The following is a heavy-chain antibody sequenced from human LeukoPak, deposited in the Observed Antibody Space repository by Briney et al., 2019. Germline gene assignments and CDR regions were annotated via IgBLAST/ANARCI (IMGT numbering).Heavy chain of an antibody. CDR2: IYPNGNT. CDR1: GFTFTTYW. J-gene: IGHJ6*02. V-gene: IGHV3-66*04. D-gene: IGHD1-26*01. CDR3: ARHQGAGREHYYGMDV. Sequence: GGSLRLSCAASGFTFTTYWMSWVRQAPGKGLEWVSMIYPNGNTFYTNSVKGRFTISRDNSKNTLDLQMSSLRAEDTAVYYCARHQGAGREHYYGMDVWGQGTTVTVSS.